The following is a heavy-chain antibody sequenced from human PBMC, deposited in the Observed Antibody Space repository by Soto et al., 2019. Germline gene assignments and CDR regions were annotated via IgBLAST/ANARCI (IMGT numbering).Heavy chain of an antibody. CDR1: GGSINSFH. CDR2: VFYTGST. V-gene: IGHV4-59*01. Sequence: PSETLSLTCTVSGGSINSFHWSWIRQSPGKGLEWIGYVFYTGSTKYKPALKRRVTISVDTSKSQFSLRLISVTAADTGLYYCARSYSGTFYGYDTWGQGILVTASS. J-gene: IGHJ5*02. CDR3: ARSYSGTFYGYDT. D-gene: IGHD1-26*01.